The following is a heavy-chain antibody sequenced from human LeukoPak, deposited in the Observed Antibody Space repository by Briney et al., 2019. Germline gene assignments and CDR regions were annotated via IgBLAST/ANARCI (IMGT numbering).Heavy chain of an antibody. CDR1: GFTFSNYA. Sequence: GKSLRLSCAASGFTFSNYAMHWVRQAPGKGLEWVSLISSGGTYEYYADSVKGRFTISRDNSKNTLYIQLTSLRAKDTAVYYCARDYTYYYDSGSSGHHYFDTWGQGTLVTVSS. CDR3: ARDYTYYYDSGSSGHHYFDT. V-gene: IGHV3-30*14. D-gene: IGHD3-10*01. CDR2: ISSGGTYE. J-gene: IGHJ4*02.